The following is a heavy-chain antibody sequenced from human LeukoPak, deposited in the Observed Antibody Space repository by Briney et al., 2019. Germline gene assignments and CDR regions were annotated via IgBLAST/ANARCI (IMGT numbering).Heavy chain of an antibody. J-gene: IGHJ5*02. CDR3: ARGVPAAISWFDP. D-gene: IGHD2-2*02. CDR2: IWYDGSNK. V-gene: IGHV3-33*01. Sequence: PGRSLRLSCAASGFTFSSYGLHWVRQAPGKGLEGVAVIWYDGSNKYYADSVKGRFTISRDNSKNTLYLQMNSLGAEDTAVYYCARGVPAAISWFDPWGQGTLVTVSS. CDR1: GFTFSSYG.